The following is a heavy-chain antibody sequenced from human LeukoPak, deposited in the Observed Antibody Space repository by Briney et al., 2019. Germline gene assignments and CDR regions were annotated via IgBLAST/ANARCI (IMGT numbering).Heavy chain of an antibody. Sequence: AGGSLRLSCAASGFTFSSYEMNSVSHAPGKGLEWVSYISSSGSTIYYADSVRGRFTIYRDNAKNSLYLQMNSLRAEDTAVYYCGKTTTGYSSGQKPAWPVDYWGQGTLVTVSS. CDR3: GKTTTGYSSGQKPAWPVDY. CDR1: GFTFSSYE. J-gene: IGHJ4*02. D-gene: IGHD6-19*01. CDR2: ISSSGSTI. V-gene: IGHV3-48*03.